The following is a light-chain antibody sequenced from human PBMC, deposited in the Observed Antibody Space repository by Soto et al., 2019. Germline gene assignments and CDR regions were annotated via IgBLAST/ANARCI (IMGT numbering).Light chain of an antibody. V-gene: IGLV6-57*03. CDR2: EDN. CDR1: SGSIASNY. J-gene: IGLJ2*01. CDR3: QSYDSSNVV. Sequence: NFMLTQPHSVSESPGKTVTISCTRSSGSIASNYVQWYQQRPRSAPTTVIYEDNQRPSGVPDRFSCAIDSSSNSASLTISGLKDEDEADYYCQSYDSSNVVFGGGTKLTVL.